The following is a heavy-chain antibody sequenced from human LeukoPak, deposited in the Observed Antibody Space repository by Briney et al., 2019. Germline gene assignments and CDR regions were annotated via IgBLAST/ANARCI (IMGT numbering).Heavy chain of an antibody. J-gene: IGHJ4*02. Sequence: GGSLRLSCAASGFTFSSYAMHWVRQAPGKGLEWVAVISYDGSNKYYADSVKGRFTISRDNSKNTLYLQTNSLRAEDTAVYYCASRSYDWGQGTLVTVSS. V-gene: IGHV3-30*04. CDR1: GFTFSSYA. CDR3: ASRSYD. D-gene: IGHD1-26*01. CDR2: ISYDGSNK.